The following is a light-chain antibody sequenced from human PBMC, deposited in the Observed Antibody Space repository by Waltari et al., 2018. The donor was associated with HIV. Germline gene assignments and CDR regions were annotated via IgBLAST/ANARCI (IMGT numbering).Light chain of an antibody. J-gene: IGKJ2*01. CDR2: EST. CDR3: LQHDNFPHT. V-gene: IGKV5-2*01. CDR1: QDIDSD. Sequence: ETTLTQSPAFMSATPGDKVNISCKASQDIDSDMNCYKQKPGEGVILIIRESTNLGPGIPPRFSGIGYGTDFTLTIDNIESEDVAYYFCLQHDNFPHTFGQGTNLEIK.